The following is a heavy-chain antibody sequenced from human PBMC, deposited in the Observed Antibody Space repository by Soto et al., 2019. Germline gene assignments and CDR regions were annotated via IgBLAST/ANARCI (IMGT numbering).Heavy chain of an antibody. CDR3: ARRLGPPDAFDI. Sequence: SETLSLTCAVYGGSFSGYYWSWIRQPPGKGLEWIGEINHSGSTNYNPSLKSRVTISVDTSKNQFSLKLSSVTAADTAVYYCARRLGPPDAFDIWGQGTMVTVSS. D-gene: IGHD6-19*01. J-gene: IGHJ3*02. CDR2: INHSGST. CDR1: GGSFSGYY. V-gene: IGHV4-34*01.